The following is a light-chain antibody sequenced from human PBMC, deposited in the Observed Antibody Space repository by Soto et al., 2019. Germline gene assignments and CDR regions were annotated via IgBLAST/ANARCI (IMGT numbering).Light chain of an antibody. CDR1: QSVRSW. CDR3: QQYSTYRGT. J-gene: IGKJ1*01. CDR2: DAS. V-gene: IGKV1-5*01. Sequence: DIQMTQSPSTLSASVGDRVTITCRASQSVRSWLAWYQQKPGEAPKLLIFDASTLEGGVPSRFSGSGSGTEFTLTIINLQPVDSATYYCQQYSTYRGTFGQGTKVVIK.